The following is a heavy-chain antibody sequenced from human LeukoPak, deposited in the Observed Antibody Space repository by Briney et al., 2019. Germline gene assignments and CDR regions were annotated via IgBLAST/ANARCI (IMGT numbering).Heavy chain of an antibody. Sequence: SETLSLTCTVSGGSISSSSYYWGWIRQPPGKGLEWIGSIYYSGSTYYNPSLKSRVTISVDTSKNQFSLKLSSVTAADTAVYYCARDRLDGYYAKFFNDAFDIWGQGTMVTVSS. D-gene: IGHD3-22*01. CDR2: IYYSGST. CDR1: GGSISSSSYY. V-gene: IGHV4-39*07. CDR3: ARDRLDGYYAKFFNDAFDI. J-gene: IGHJ3*02.